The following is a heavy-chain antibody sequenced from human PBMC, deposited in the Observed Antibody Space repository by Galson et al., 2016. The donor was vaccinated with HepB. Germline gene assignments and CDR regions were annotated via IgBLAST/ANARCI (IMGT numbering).Heavy chain of an antibody. CDR1: GFTFSSYG. Sequence: SLRLSCAASGFTFSSYGMHWVRQAPGKGLEWVAFISYDGSNKKYADSVKGRFTISRDNSKNTLYLQMNSLRAEDTAVYYCAKGALFYGSGNYVHYWGQGTLVTVSS. D-gene: IGHD3-10*01. CDR2: ISYDGSNK. J-gene: IGHJ4*02. V-gene: IGHV3-30*18. CDR3: AKGALFYGSGNYVHY.